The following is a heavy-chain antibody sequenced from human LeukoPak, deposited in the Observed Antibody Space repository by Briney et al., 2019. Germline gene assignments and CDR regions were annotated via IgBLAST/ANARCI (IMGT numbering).Heavy chain of an antibody. CDR3: ARDWYHAIDY. J-gene: IGHJ4*02. CDR2: IESEGRRT. D-gene: IGHD2-2*01. CDR1: GFTFSSTW. Sequence: GGSLRLSCAAAGFTFSSTWMRWVRHVAGKERVWVARIESEGRRTTYAESVKGRFTISRDNAKNTLYLEMNSLRVEDTAVYYCARDWYHAIDYWGQGTLVTVSS. V-gene: IGHV3-74*03.